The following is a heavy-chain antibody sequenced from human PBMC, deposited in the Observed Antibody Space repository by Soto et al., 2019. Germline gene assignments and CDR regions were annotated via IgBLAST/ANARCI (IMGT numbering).Heavy chain of an antibody. CDR3: ARDLGYCSSTSCYHWFDP. CDR1: GYTFTSYG. V-gene: IGHV1-18*04. J-gene: IGHJ5*02. CDR2: ISAYNGNT. Sequence: ASVKVFCKASGYTFTSYGISWVRQAPGQGLEWMGWISAYNGNTNYAQKLQGRVTMTTDTSTSTAYMELRSLRSDDTAVYYCARDLGYCSSTSCYHWFDPWGQGTLVTVSS. D-gene: IGHD2-2*01.